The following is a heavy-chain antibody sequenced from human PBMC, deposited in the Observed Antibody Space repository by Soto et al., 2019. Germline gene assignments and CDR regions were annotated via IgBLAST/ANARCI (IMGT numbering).Heavy chain of an antibody. V-gene: IGHV3-23*01. Sequence: GGSLRLSCAASGFTFSSYAMSWVRQAPGKGLEWVSAVSGSGGSTYYADSVKGRFTISRDNSKNTLYLQMDSLRAEDTAVYYCAKGPNSIFGVVASLYGMDVWGQGTTVTVPS. CDR3: AKGPNSIFGVVASLYGMDV. CDR1: GFTFSSYA. J-gene: IGHJ6*02. CDR2: VSGSGGST. D-gene: IGHD3-3*01.